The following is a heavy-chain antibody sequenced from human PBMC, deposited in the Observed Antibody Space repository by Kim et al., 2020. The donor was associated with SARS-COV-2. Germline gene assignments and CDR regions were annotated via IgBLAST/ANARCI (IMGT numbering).Heavy chain of an antibody. V-gene: IGHV4-39*01. CDR1: GGSISSSSYY. CDR3: ARANVNIVATTLDY. J-gene: IGHJ4*02. Sequence: SETLSLTCTVSGGSISSSSYYWGWIRQPPGKGLEWIGSIYYSGSTYYNPSLKSRVTISVDTSKNQFSLKLSSVTAADTAVYYCARANVNIVATTLDYWGQGTLVTVSS. CDR2: IYYSGST. D-gene: IGHD5-12*01.